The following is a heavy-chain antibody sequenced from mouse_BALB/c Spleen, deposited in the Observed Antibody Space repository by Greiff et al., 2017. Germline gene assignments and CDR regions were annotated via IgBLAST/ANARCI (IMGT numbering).Heavy chain of an antibody. J-gene: IGHJ3*01. CDR1: GYTFTSYW. CDR3: ASEGDSLAY. Sequence: QVQLQQSGAELARPGASVKLSCKASGYTFTSYWMQWVKQRPGQGLEWIGAIYPGDGDTRYTQKFKGKATLTADKSSSTAYMQLSSLASEDSAVYYCASEGDSLAYWGQGTLVTVSA. CDR2: IYPGDGDT. V-gene: IGHV1-87*01.